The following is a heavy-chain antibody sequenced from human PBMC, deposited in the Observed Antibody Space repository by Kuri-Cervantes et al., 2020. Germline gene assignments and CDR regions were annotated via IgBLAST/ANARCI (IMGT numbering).Heavy chain of an antibody. V-gene: IGHV3-30-3*01. J-gene: IGHJ4*02. CDR3: ARFHSAAGKEVCDY. Sequence: GGSLRLSCAASGFTFSSYAMHWVRQAPGKGLEWVAVISYDGSNKYYADSVKGRFTISRDNSKNTLYLQMNSLRAEDTAVYYCARFHSAAGKEVCDYWGQGTLVTVSS. CDR2: ISYDGSNK. D-gene: IGHD6-13*01. CDR1: GFTFSSYA.